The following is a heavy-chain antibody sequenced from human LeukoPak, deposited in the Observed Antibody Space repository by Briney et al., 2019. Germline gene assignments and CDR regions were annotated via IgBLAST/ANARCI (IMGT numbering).Heavy chain of an antibody. CDR3: ARQSPGIAAKPYYFDY. D-gene: IGHD6-13*01. J-gene: IGHJ4*02. V-gene: IGHV5-51*01. Sequence: GESLKISCKGSGYSFTSYWIGWVRRMPGKGLEWMGIIYPGDSDTRYSPSFQGQVTISADKSISTAYLQWSSLKASDTAMYYCARQSPGIAAKPYYFDYWGQGTLVTVSS. CDR2: IYPGDSDT. CDR1: GYSFTSYW.